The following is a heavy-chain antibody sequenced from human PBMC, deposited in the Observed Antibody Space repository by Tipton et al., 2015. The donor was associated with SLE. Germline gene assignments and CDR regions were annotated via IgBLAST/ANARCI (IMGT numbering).Heavy chain of an antibody. CDR2: VFISGTT. CDR1: GGPISNYY. Sequence: LRLSCTVSGGPISNYYWNWIRQPPGKGLEWIGYVFISGTTNYNPSLKRRVTISVDTSRNQFSLKLSSVTAADTAVYYCARTPAYYDGNSYQYFFDYWGQGTLVTVSS. J-gene: IGHJ4*02. V-gene: IGHV4-4*08. CDR3: ARTPAYYDGNSYQYFFDY. D-gene: IGHD3-22*01.